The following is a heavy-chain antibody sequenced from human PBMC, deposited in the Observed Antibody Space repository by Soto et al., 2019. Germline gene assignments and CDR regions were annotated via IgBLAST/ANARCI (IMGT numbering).Heavy chain of an antibody. CDR3: TTPNWNDERYYYYYMDV. J-gene: IGHJ6*03. Sequence: PGGSLRLSCAASGFTFSNAWMSWVRQAPGKGLEWVGRIKSKTDGGTTDYAAPVKGRFTISRDDSKNTLYLQMNSLKTEDTAVYYCTTPNWNDERYYYYYMDVWGKGTTVTVSS. CDR2: IKSKTDGGTT. CDR1: GFTFSNAW. D-gene: IGHD1-1*01. V-gene: IGHV3-15*01.